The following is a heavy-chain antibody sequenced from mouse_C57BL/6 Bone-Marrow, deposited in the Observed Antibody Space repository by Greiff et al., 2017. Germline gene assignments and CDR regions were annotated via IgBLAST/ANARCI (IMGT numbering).Heavy chain of an antibody. V-gene: IGHV5-6*01. CDR2: ISSGGSYT. CDR3: ARQNYRAY. J-gene: IGHJ3*01. Sequence: EVKVVESGGDLVKPGGSLKLSCAASGFTFSSYGMSWVRQTPDKRLEWVATISSGGSYTYYPDSVKGRFTISRDNAKNTLYLQMSSLKSEDTAMYYCARQNYRAYWGQGTLVTVSA. CDR1: GFTFSSYG. D-gene: IGHD2-1*01.